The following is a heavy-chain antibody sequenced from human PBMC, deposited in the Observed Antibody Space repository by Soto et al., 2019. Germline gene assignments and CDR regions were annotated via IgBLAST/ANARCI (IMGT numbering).Heavy chain of an antibody. CDR3: TTDYDQRVYYDFWSGYRRYGMDV. D-gene: IGHD3-3*01. J-gene: IGHJ6*02. Sequence: GGSLRLSCAASGFTFSSYAMSWVRQAPGKGLEWVGRIKSKTDGGTTDYAAPVKGRFTISRDDSKNTLYLQMNSLKTEDTAVYYCTTDYDQRVYYDFWSGYRRYGMDVWGQGTTVTVSS. V-gene: IGHV3-15*01. CDR1: GFTFSSYA. CDR2: IKSKTDGGTT.